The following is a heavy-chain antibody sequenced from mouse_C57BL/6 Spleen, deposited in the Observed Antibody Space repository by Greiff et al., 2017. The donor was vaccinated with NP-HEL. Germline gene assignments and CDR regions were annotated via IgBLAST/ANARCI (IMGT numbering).Heavy chain of an antibody. CDR3: ARGRGYYYGSTWYFDV. D-gene: IGHD1-1*01. CDR1: GFTFSDYY. V-gene: IGHV5-16*01. CDR2: INYDGSST. Sequence: EVKLVESEGGLVQPGSSMKLSCTASGFTFSDYYMAWVRQVPEKGLEWVANINYDGSSTYYLDSLKSRFIISRDNAKNILYLQMSSLKSEDTATYYCARGRGYYYGSTWYFDVWGTGTTVTVSS. J-gene: IGHJ1*03.